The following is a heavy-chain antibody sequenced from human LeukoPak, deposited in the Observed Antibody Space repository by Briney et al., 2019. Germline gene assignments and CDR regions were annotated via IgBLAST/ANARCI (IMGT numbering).Heavy chain of an antibody. CDR3: ARENSAFDI. Sequence: AGGSLRLSCPASGFTFRNYVMNWVRQAPGKGLEAVAGIVQDGSNQYYVDSVKGRFTISRDNSKNTVYLQMNSLRAEDTAMYYCARENSAFDIWGHGTMVTVSS. CDR2: IVQDGSNQ. J-gene: IGHJ3*02. V-gene: IGHV3-30*04. D-gene: IGHD4-23*01. CDR1: GFTFRNYV.